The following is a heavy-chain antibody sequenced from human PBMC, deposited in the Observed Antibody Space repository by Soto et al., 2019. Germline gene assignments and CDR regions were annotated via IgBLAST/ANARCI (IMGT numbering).Heavy chain of an antibody. CDR3: AGIRIAAAGGGLDV. J-gene: IGHJ6*02. CDR2: INHSGST. Sequence: SETLSLTCAVYGGSFSGYYWSWIRQPPGKGLEWIGEINHSGSTNYNPSHKSRVTILVDTSKNQFSLKLSSVTAADTAVYYCAGIRIAAAGGGLDVWGQGTTVTVSS. CDR1: GGSFSGYY. D-gene: IGHD6-13*01. V-gene: IGHV4-34*01.